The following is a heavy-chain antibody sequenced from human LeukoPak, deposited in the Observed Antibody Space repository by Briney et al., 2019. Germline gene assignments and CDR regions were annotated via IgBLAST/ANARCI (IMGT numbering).Heavy chain of an antibody. CDR3: ASGYYYTEIDQ. V-gene: IGHV3-30*03. D-gene: IGHD3-22*01. Sequence: PGRSLRLSCAASGFTFSTYGMHWVRQAPGKGLEWVAVISDDGTKKYYADSVKGRFTISRDNAQKKVYLQMNSLRAEDTAVYYCASGYYYTEIDQWGQGTMVTVSS. CDR1: GFTFSTYG. J-gene: IGHJ4*02. CDR2: ISDDGTKK.